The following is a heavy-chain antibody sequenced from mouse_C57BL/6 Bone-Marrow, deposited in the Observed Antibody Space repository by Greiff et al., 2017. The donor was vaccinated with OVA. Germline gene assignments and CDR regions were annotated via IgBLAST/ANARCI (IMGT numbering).Heavy chain of an antibody. CDR1: GYAFSSSW. J-gene: IGHJ4*01. Sequence: VQLQQSGPELVKPGASVKISCKVSGYAFSSSWMNWVKQRPGKGLEWIGRIYPGDGDTNYNGKFKGKATLTADKSSSTAYMQLSSLTSEDSAVYFCARKAYAMDYWGQGTSVTVSS. V-gene: IGHV1-82*01. CDR3: ARKAYAMDY. CDR2: IYPGDGDT.